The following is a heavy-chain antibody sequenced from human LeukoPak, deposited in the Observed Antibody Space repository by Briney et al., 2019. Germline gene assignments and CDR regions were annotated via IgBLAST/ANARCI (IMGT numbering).Heavy chain of an antibody. J-gene: IGHJ4*02. CDR1: GFTFSSYW. D-gene: IGHD3-9*01. Sequence: GGSLRLSCAASGFTFSSYWMHWVRQAPGKRLVWVSRINSDGSSTSCADSVKGRFTISRDNAKNTLYLQMNSLRAEDTAVYYCARYDILTGYDYWGQGTLVTVSS. CDR2: INSDGSST. V-gene: IGHV3-74*01. CDR3: ARYDILTGYDY.